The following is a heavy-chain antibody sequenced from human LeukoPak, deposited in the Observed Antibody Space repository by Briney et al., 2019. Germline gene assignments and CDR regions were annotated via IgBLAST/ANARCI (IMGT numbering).Heavy chain of an antibody. CDR3: ARAPHLLWSLEEDY. CDR2: ISSSSSYI. D-gene: IGHD3-10*01. V-gene: IGHV3-21*01. Sequence: GGSLRLSCAASGFTFSSYSMNWVRQAPGKGLEWVSSISSSSSYIYYADSVRGRFTISRDNAKNSLYLQMNSLRAEDTAVYYCARAPHLLWSLEEDYWGQGTLVTVSS. J-gene: IGHJ4*02. CDR1: GFTFSSYS.